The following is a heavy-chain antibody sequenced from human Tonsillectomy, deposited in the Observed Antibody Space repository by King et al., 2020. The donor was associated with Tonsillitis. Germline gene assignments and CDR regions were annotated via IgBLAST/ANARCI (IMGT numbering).Heavy chain of an antibody. D-gene: IGHD3-22*01. CDR2: IRSSSSYI. V-gene: IGHV3-21*01. J-gene: IGHJ4*02. CDR1: GFTFSIYS. CDR3: ARVRYDSRGYYYVDY. Sequence: VQLVESGGGLVKPGGSLRLSCAASGFTFSIYSMNWVRQAPGKGLEWVSSIRSSSSYIYYADSVKGRCTISRDNAKNSLYLQMNSLRAEDTAVYYCARVRYDSRGYYYVDYWGQGTLVTVSS.